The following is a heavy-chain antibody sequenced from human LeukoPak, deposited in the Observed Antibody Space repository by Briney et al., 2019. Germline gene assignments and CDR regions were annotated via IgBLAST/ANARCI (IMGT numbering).Heavy chain of an antibody. V-gene: IGHV3-11*01. CDR3: ARAQGYVGL. D-gene: IGHD5-12*01. J-gene: IGHJ4*02. CDR2: ISSSGSAT. CDR1: GFTFSDHY. Sequence: GGSLRLSCAASGFTFSDHYMSWIRQTPVKGLEWVAYISSSGSATHYADSVKGRFTISRDNARNSVYLQMNSLRAEDTAVYYCARAQGYVGLWGQGTLVTVSS.